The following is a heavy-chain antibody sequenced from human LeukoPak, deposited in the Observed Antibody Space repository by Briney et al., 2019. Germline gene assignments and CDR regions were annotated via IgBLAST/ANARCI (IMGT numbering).Heavy chain of an antibody. Sequence: ASVKVSFKASGGTFSIYAISWVRQAPGQGLEWMGGIIPIFGTANYAQKFQGRVTITADESTSTAYMELSSLRSEDTAVYYCARGGPTAMHFDYWGQGTLVTVSS. CDR1: GGTFSIYA. J-gene: IGHJ4*02. CDR3: ARGGPTAMHFDY. CDR2: IIPIFGTA. V-gene: IGHV1-69*13. D-gene: IGHD5-18*01.